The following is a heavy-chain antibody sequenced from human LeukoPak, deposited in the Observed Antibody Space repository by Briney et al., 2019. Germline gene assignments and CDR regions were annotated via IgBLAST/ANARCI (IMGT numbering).Heavy chain of an antibody. CDR3: ARAGWLSIDY. J-gene: IGHJ4*02. V-gene: IGHV3-21*01. Sequence: GXXLXXSCAXXGFXXXXYSMNWVRQAPGKGLEWVSSISSSSSYIYYADSVKGRFTISRDNAKNSLYLQMNSLRAEDTAVYYCARAGWLSIDYWGQGTLVTVSS. CDR1: GFXXXXYS. CDR2: ISSSSSYI. D-gene: IGHD3-22*01.